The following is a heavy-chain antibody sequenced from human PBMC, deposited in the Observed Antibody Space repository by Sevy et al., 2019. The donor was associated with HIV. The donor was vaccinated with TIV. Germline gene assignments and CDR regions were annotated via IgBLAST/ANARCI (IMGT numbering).Heavy chain of an antibody. CDR3: ARRQQSVYYYYGMDV. CDR1: GFTFSSYS. V-gene: IGHV3-21*01. D-gene: IGHD6-13*01. CDR2: ISSSSSYI. Sequence: GGSLRLSCAASGFTFSSYSMNWVRQAPGKGLEWVSSISSSSSYIYYADSVKGRFTISRDNAKNSLYLQMNSLRAEDTAVYYCARRQQSVYYYYGMDVWGQGTTVTVSS. J-gene: IGHJ6*02.